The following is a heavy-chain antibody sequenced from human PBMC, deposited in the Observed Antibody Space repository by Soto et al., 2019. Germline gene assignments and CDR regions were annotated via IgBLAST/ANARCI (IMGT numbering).Heavy chain of an antibody. D-gene: IGHD6-25*01. J-gene: IGHJ4*02. V-gene: IGHV2-5*01. Sequence: QITLKESGPTLVKPTQTLTLTCTFSGFSLTTSGVSVGWIRQPPGKALEWLASIYWNDDKRYSPSLKSRLTLTKHNSKNQVVLTMTNMDPVDTATYYCAYRVGSRGSFDYWGQGTLVTVSS. CDR2: IYWNDDK. CDR3: AYRVGSRGSFDY. CDR1: GFSLTTSGVS.